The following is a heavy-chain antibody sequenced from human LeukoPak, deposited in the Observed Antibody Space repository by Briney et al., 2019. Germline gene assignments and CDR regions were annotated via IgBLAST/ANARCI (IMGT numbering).Heavy chain of an antibody. D-gene: IGHD6-19*01. J-gene: IGHJ4*02. CDR1: GFTVGSNY. CDR2: IYSGGST. V-gene: IGHV3-53*01. Sequence: GGSLRLSCAASGFTVGSNYMSWVRQAPGKGLEWVSVIYSGGSTYYADSVKGRFTISRDNSKNTLYLQMNSLRAEDTAVYYCARGTQQWLVLDYWGQGTLVTVSS. CDR3: ARGTQQWLVLDY.